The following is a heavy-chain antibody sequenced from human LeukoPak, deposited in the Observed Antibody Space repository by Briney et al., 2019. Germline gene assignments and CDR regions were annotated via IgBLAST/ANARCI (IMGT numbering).Heavy chain of an antibody. CDR1: GYTFTTYW. CDR2: IYPDDSDT. CDR3: ARLGGDTYYFGSASYPNWYFDL. Sequence: GGSLKISCQTSGYTFTTYWIGWVRQMPGKGLECMGIIYPDDSDTTYSPSFQGQVTISADKSFSTAYLQWSSLKASDTAIYYCARLGGDTYYFGSASYPNWYFDLWGRGTLVNVSS. V-gene: IGHV5-51*01. J-gene: IGHJ2*01. D-gene: IGHD3-10*01.